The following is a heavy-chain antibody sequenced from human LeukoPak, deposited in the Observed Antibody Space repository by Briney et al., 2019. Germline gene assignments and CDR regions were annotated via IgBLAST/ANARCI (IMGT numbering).Heavy chain of an antibody. J-gene: IGHJ4*02. CDR3: ARGGCDY. D-gene: IGHD2-15*01. CDR1: GYTFTGYY. Sequence: GASVKVSCKAPGYTFTGYYMHWVRQAPGQGLEWMGQINTYSGGTDYAQKFQGRVTMTRDTSISTAYMELTRLRSDDTAVYYCARGGCDYWGQGTLVTVSS. CDR2: INTYSGGT. V-gene: IGHV1-2*06.